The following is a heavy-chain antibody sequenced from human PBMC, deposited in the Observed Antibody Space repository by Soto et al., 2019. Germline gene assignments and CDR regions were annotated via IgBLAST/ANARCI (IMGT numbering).Heavy chain of an antibody. D-gene: IGHD3-22*01. CDR3: ASSAADYYDSSGYHDY. CDR2: IYPGDSDT. CDR1: GYSFTSYW. V-gene: IGHV5-51*01. J-gene: IGHJ4*02. Sequence: GEYLKISCKGSGYSFTSYWIGWVRQMPGKGLEWMGIIYPGDSDTRYSPSFQGQVTISADKSISTAYLQWSSLKASDTAMYYCASSAADYYDSSGYHDYWGQGTLVTVSS.